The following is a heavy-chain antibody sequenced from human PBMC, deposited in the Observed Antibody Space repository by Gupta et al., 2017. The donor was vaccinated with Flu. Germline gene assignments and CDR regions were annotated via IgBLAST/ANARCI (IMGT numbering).Heavy chain of an antibody. D-gene: IGHD4-17*01. Sequence: EVQLVESGGGLVQPGRSLRLSCAASGFTFDDYAMPWVRQAPGKGLEWVSGISWNSGSIGYADSVKGLFTISRDNAKNSLYLQMNSLRAEDTALYYCAKFPESTNGDYIKNYYYGMDVWGQGTTVTVSS. J-gene: IGHJ6*02. CDR1: GFTFDDYA. CDR2: ISWNSGSI. CDR3: AKFPESTNGDYIKNYYYGMDV. V-gene: IGHV3-9*01.